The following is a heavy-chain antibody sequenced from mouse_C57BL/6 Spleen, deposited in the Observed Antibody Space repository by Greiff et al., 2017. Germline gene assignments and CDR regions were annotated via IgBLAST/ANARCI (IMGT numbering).Heavy chain of an antibody. CDR1: GYSFTGYY. CDR2: INPSTGGT. V-gene: IGHV1-42*01. CDR3: ARTGNYFDY. Sequence: VQLKESGPELVKPGASVKISCKASGYSFTGYYMNWVKQSPEKSLEWIGEINPSTGGTTYNQKFKAKATLTVDKSSSTAYMQLKSLTSEDSAVYYCARTGNYFDYWGRGTTLTVSS. D-gene: IGHD4-1*01. J-gene: IGHJ2*01.